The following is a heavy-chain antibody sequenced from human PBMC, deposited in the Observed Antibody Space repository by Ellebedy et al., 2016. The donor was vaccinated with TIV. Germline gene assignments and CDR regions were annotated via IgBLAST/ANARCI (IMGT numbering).Heavy chain of an antibody. CDR1: GGSFSGYY. V-gene: IGHV4-34*01. Sequence: SETLSLTXAVYGGSFSGYYWSWIRQPPGKGLEWIGEINHSGSTNYNPSLKSRVTISVDTSKNQFSLKLSSVTAADTAVYYCASVRNGPFGYWGQGTLVTVSS. CDR2: INHSGST. J-gene: IGHJ4*02. CDR3: ASVRNGPFGY.